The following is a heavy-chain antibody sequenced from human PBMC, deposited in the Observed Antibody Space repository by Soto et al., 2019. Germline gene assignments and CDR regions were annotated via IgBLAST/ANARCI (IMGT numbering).Heavy chain of an antibody. V-gene: IGHV5-10-1*01. CDR3: ARPNYYGSGSYIAGNYYYGMDV. CDR1: GYSFTSYW. CDR2: IDPSDSYT. D-gene: IGHD3-10*01. J-gene: IGHJ6*02. Sequence: GESLKISCKGSGYSFTSYWISWVRQMPGKGLEWMGRIDPSDSYTHYSPSFQGHVTISADKSISTAYLQWSSLKASDTAMYYCARPNYYGSGSYIAGNYYYGMDVWGQGTTVTVSS.